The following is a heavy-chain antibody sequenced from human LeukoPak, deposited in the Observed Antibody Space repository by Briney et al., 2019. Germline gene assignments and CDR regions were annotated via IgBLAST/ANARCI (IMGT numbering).Heavy chain of an antibody. V-gene: IGHV3-21*01. Sequence: PGGSLRLSCAASGFTFSIYSMNWVRQAPGKGLEWVSSISSSNSYIYYADSVKGRFTISRDNAKTSLYLQMNSLRAEDTAVYYCARGQSSSWPNWFDPWGQGTLVTVPS. CDR3: ARGQSSSWPNWFDP. D-gene: IGHD6-13*01. J-gene: IGHJ5*02. CDR2: ISSSNSYI. CDR1: GFTFSIYS.